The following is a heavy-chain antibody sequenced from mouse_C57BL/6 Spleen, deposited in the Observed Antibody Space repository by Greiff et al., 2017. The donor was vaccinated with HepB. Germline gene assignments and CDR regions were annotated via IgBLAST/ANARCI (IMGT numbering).Heavy chain of an antibody. CDR1: GYSFTGYY. CDR3: LWLLRDFDG. Sequence: VQLQQSGPELVKPGASVKISCKASGYSFTGYYMNWVKQSPEKSLEWIGEINPSTGGTTYNQKFKAKATLTVDKSSSTAYMQLKSLTSEDSAVYYCLWLLRDFDGWGTGTTVTVSS. J-gene: IGHJ1*03. V-gene: IGHV1-42*01. D-gene: IGHD2-3*01. CDR2: INPSTGGT.